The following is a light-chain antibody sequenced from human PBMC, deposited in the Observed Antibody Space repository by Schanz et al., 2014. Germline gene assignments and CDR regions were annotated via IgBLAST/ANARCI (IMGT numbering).Light chain of an antibody. CDR2: GAS. CDR1: QSVSSN. J-gene: IGKJ1*01. Sequence: EIVMTQSPATLSVSPGERATLSCRASQSVSSNLAWYQQKPGQAPRLPIYGASTRAIGIPARFSGSGSGTEFTLTISSLQSEDFVVYYCQQYDNWWTFGPGTKVEIK. CDR3: QQYDNWWT. V-gene: IGKV3-15*01.